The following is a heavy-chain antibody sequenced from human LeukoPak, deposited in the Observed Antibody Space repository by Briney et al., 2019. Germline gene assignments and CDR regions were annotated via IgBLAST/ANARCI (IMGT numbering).Heavy chain of an antibody. Sequence: SETLSLTCTVSGGSISSGGYYWSWIRQHPGKGLEWIGYIYYSGSTYYNPSLKSRVTISVDTSKNQFSLKLSSVTAADTAVYYCARTFFPPSSIAARLSPFYYYYYYMDVWGKGTTVTVSS. V-gene: IGHV4-31*03. CDR3: ARTFFPPSSIAARLSPFYYYYYYMDV. CDR1: GGSISSGGYY. CDR2: IYYSGST. J-gene: IGHJ6*03. D-gene: IGHD6-6*01.